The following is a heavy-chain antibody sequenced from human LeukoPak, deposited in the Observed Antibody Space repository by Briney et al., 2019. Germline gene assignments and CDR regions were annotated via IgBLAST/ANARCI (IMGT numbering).Heavy chain of an antibody. CDR1: GGTFSSYA. D-gene: IGHD1-1*01. CDR2: IVVGSGNT. J-gene: IGHJ4*02. V-gene: IGHV1-58*02. Sequence: GASVKVSCKASGGTFSSYAISWVRQARGQGLERIGWIVVGSGNTNYAQKFQERVTINRDMSTSTAYMELSSLRSEDTAVYYCATDDVTTGTKTALGYWGQGTLVTVSS. CDR3: ATDDVTTGTKTALGY.